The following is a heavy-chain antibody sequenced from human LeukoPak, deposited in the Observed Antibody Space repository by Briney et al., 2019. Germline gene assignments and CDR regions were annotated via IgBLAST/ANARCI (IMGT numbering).Heavy chain of an antibody. CDR3: AREVNCSGDSCYSEQWFDP. Sequence: SETLSLTCTVSGGSISSYYWSWIRQPPGRGLEWIGYIYYSGSTNYNPSLKSRVTISVDTSKNQFSLKLSSVTAADTAVYYCAREVNCSGDSCYSEQWFDPWGQGTLVTVSS. CDR2: IYYSGST. V-gene: IGHV4-59*01. D-gene: IGHD2-15*01. CDR1: GGSISSYY. J-gene: IGHJ5*02.